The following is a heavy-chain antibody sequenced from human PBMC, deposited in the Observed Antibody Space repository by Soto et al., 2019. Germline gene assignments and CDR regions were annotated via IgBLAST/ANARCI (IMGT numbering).Heavy chain of an antibody. D-gene: IGHD3-22*01. CDR1: AFTFSSYP. J-gene: IGHJ4*02. CDR3: ARDGLSSHSSGYYYFDY. Sequence: GGSLRLSCTVSAFTFSSYPMHWVRQAPGKGLEWVALISYDGSKKYYPDSVKGRFTISRDNSKNTLYLEMDSLKADDTAVYYCARDGLSSHSSGYYYFDYWGQGTLVTVSS. V-gene: IGHV3-30-3*01. CDR2: ISYDGSKK.